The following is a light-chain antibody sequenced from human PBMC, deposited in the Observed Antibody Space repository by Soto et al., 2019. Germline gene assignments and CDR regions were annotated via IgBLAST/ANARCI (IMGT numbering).Light chain of an antibody. CDR1: QSISSW. V-gene: IGKV1-5*01. Sequence: DIQMTQSPSTLSACVGDIVTITCRASQSISSWLAWYQQKPGKAPKLLIYDASSLESGVPSRFSGSGSETDFTLTISSLQPEDFATYYCQQYDNLPPITFGQGTRLEIK. CDR3: QQYDNLPPIT. J-gene: IGKJ5*01. CDR2: DAS.